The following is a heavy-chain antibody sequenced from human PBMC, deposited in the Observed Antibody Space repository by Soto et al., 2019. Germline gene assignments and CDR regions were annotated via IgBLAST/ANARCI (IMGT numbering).Heavy chain of an antibody. CDR2: IYSGGNT. D-gene: IGHD1-1*01. CDR1: GFTVSSNY. CDR3: AGATGRY. J-gene: IGHJ4*02. V-gene: IGHV3-53*01. Sequence: GGSLRLSCTASGFTVSSNYMTWVRQAPGKGLEWVSVIYSGGNTYYADSVKGRFTSSRDKSKNTLYLQMNSLRAEDTAVYYCAGATGRYWGQGTPVTVSS.